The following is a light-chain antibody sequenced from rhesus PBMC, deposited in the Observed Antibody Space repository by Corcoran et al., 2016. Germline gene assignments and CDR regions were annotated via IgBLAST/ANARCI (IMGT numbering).Light chain of an antibody. CDR2: YTN. CDR1: QGISSY. CDR3: QHYYSLPWT. Sequence: DVQMTQSPSSLSASVGDRVTITCRASQGISSYLNWYQQKPGEAPRLLIYYTNLLESGVPSRFSGRGSGTEFTLTISSLQPEDFATYYFQHYYSLPWTFGHGTKVEIK. V-gene: IGKV1-32*05. J-gene: IGKJ1*01.